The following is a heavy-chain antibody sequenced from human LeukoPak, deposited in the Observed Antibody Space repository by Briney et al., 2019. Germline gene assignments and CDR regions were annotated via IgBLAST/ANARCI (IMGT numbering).Heavy chain of an antibody. Sequence: SETLSLTCSVSDDSITMYYWTWIRQPPGKGLEWIGYIYYSGSTNYNPSLKSRVTISEDTSKDQFSLKLSSVTAADTAVYYCARASWLPQSRNYYYMDVWGKGTTVTISS. CDR1: DDSITMYY. CDR2: IYYSGST. CDR3: ARASWLPQSRNYYYMDV. J-gene: IGHJ6*03. D-gene: IGHD5-12*01. V-gene: IGHV4-59*01.